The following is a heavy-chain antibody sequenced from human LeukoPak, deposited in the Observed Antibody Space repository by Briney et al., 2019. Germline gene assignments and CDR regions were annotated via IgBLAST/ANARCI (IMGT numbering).Heavy chain of an antibody. D-gene: IGHD6-19*01. CDR1: GGSMSSGSYS. V-gene: IGHV4-39*01. CDR3: ARNTGYSTGCYDY. CDR2: IYFSGST. Sequence: SETLSLTCTVSGGSMSSGSYSWGWIRQPPGKGLEWIGTIYFSGSTYYNPSLKSRITMSVDTSKNQFSLKLTSVTAADTAVYYCARNTGYSTGCYDYGAQGTLVTVPS. J-gene: IGHJ4*02.